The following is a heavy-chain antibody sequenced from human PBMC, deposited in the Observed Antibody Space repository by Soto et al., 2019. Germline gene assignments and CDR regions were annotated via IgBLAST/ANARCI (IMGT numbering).Heavy chain of an antibody. CDR3: ATRAAYYYYGMDV. Sequence: ASVKVSCKVSGYTLTELSMHWVRQAPGKGLEWMGGFDPEDGETIYAQKFQGRVTMTEGTSTDTAYMELSSLRSEDTAVYYCATRAAYYYYGMDVWGQGTTVTVSS. CDR1: GYTLTELS. V-gene: IGHV1-24*01. D-gene: IGHD2-15*01. J-gene: IGHJ6*02. CDR2: FDPEDGET.